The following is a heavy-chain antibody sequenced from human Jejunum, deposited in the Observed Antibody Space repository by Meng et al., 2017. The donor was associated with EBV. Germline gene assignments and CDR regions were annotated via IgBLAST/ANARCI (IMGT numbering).Heavy chain of an antibody. CDR1: GITFSGEA. CDR3: TRGLGADY. J-gene: IGHJ4*02. D-gene: IGHD3-16*01. V-gene: IGHV3-30*04. CDR2: ISNDGKNK. Sequence: QVQFGGARGRVGQPWASLGIPWAAPGITFSGEAMPGVRQGPGKGLKWVALISNDGKNKNYADSVKGPFPISRDNFKNPPYLQMNSLRVDETALYYCTRGLGADYWGQGTLVTVSS.